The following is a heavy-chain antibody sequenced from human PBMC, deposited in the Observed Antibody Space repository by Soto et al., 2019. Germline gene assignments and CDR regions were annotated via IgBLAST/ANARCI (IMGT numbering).Heavy chain of an antibody. Sequence: ASVKVSCKASGYTFTDHYIHWVRQAPEQGPEWMGEIGPESGATRYAQRFQGRVTMTRDMSITTVYMELNNLSPDDTAVYYCGRGRSGQIVVFYWGQGTPVTVSS. CDR3: GRGRSGQIVVFY. D-gene: IGHD1-26*01. J-gene: IGHJ4*02. CDR2: IGPESGAT. V-gene: IGHV1-2*02. CDR1: GYTFTDHY.